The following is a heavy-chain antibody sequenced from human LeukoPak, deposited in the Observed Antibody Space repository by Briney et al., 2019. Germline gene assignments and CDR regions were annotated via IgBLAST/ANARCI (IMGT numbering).Heavy chain of an antibody. Sequence: SQTLSLTCTVSGGSISSGDYYWSWIRQPPGKGLEWIRYIYYSGSTYYNPSLKSRVTLSVDTSKNQFSLKLSSVTAADTAVYYCATQFLGYCSGGSCFDYWGQGTLVTVSS. CDR2: IYYSGST. V-gene: IGHV4-30-4*01. CDR1: GGSISSGDYY. J-gene: IGHJ4*02. CDR3: ATQFLGYCSGGSCFDY. D-gene: IGHD2-15*01.